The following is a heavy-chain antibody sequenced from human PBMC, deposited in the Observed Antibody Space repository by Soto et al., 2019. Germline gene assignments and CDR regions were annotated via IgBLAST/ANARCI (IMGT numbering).Heavy chain of an antibody. CDR3: ARDVGYCSSTSCYDTLDY. CDR2: IIPILGIA. CDR1: GGTFSSYT. J-gene: IGHJ4*02. D-gene: IGHD2-2*01. V-gene: IGHV1-69*04. Sequence: GASVKVSCKASGGTFSSYTISWVRQAPGQGLEWMGRIIPILGIANYAQKFQGRVTITADKSTSTAYMELSSLRSEDTAVYYCARDVGYCSSTSCYDTLDYWGQGTLVTVSS.